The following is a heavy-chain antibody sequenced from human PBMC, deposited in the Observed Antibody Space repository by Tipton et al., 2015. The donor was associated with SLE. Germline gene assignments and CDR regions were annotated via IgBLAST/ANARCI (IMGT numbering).Heavy chain of an antibody. V-gene: IGHV1-69*05. CDR1: GGTFSSYT. D-gene: IGHD1-26*01. Sequence: QLVQSGPEVKKPGSSVKVSCKASGGTFSSYTINWVRQAPGQGLEWMGGIIPIFGTANYAQKFQDRVTITTDESTSTAYMELSSLRSEDTAVYYCARGWTEVGATPSPYAYWGQGTLVTVSS. CDR2: IIPIFGTA. CDR3: ARGWTEVGATPSPYAY. J-gene: IGHJ4*02.